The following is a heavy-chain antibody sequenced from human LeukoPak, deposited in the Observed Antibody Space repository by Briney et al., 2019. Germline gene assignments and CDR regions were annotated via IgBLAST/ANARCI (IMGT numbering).Heavy chain of an antibody. CDR2: MSSDGGKK. D-gene: IGHD5-12*01. V-gene: IGHV3-30*18. CDR1: GFTFSSYG. CDR3: AKIARIGYDTNYYGMDV. Sequence: GGSLRLSCAASGFTFSSYGMPWVRQAPGKGLEWVGVMSSDGGKKYYADSVKGRFTISRDNSKNTLYLQMNSLRAEDTAVCYCAKIARIGYDTNYYGMDVCGQGTTFTVSS. J-gene: IGHJ6*01.